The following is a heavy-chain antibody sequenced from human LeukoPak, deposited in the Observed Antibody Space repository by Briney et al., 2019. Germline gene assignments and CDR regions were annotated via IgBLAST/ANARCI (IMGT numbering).Heavy chain of an antibody. J-gene: IGHJ4*02. V-gene: IGHV3-33*01. CDR1: GFTLRSYG. D-gene: IGHD6-13*01. CDR2: VWYDGNNK. Sequence: GRSLRLSCAASGFTLRSYGMHWVRQAPGKGLEWVAIVWYDGNNKYYADSVKGRFTVSRDNSKDTVSLQLNSLRAEDTAVYYCARGSEAAAGAFDYWGQGALVTVPS. CDR3: ARGSEAAAGAFDY.